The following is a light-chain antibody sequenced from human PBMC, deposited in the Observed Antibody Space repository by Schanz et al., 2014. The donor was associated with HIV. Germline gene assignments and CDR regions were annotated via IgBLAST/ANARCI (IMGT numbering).Light chain of an antibody. CDR1: QSVSSQ. J-gene: IGKJ3*01. Sequence: EIVMTQSPATLSLSPGERATLSCRASQSVSSQLAWYQQKPGQAPRLLIYGASTRATSIPARFSGSGSGTEFTLTISSLQSEDFAVYYCQQYAGSPTFGPGTTVDIK. CDR3: QQYAGSPT. V-gene: IGKV3D-15*01. CDR2: GAS.